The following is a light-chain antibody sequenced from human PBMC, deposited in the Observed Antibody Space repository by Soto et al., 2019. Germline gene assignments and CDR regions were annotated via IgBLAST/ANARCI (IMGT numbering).Light chain of an antibody. CDR3: QQSYSTLMYT. Sequence: DIQMTQSPSSLSASVGDRVTITCRASQSISTYLNWYQQKPGKPPKLLISAASSLQSGVPSRFSGSGSGTDFTLTISSLRPEDFATYYCQQSYSTLMYTFGQGTKLEIK. V-gene: IGKV1-39*01. CDR2: AAS. CDR1: QSISTY. J-gene: IGKJ2*01.